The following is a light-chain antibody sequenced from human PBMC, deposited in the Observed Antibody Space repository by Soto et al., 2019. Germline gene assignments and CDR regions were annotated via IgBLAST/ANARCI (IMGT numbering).Light chain of an antibody. Sequence: EFVLTQSPGTLSLSPGERTTLSCWASQSISGNYLAWYQHKRGQAPRLLIYGASSRATGIPDRFSGSGSGTDFTLTINRLEPEDFAVYYCQQYGSSSITFGQGTRLEIK. CDR3: QQYGSSSIT. CDR2: GAS. V-gene: IGKV3-20*01. CDR1: QSISGNY. J-gene: IGKJ5*01.